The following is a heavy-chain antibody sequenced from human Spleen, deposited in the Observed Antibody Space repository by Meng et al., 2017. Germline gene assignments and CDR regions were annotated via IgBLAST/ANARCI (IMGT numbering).Heavy chain of an antibody. CDR3: TRDSPDYGDYDVMGY. Sequence: SETLSLTCTVSGGSISSSPYYWGWIRQPPGKGLEWIGSIYHSGSTYYNPSLKSRVTISVDTSKNQFSLELTSVTAADTAVYYCTRDSPDYGDYDVMGYWGQGTLVTSPQ. V-gene: IGHV4-39*07. D-gene: IGHD4-17*01. CDR1: GGSISSSPYY. CDR2: IYHSGST. J-gene: IGHJ4*02.